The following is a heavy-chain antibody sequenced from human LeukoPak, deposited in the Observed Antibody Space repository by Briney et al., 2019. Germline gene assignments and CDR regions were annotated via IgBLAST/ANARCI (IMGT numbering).Heavy chain of an antibody. V-gene: IGHV4-34*01. D-gene: IGHD3-22*01. CDR2: INHSGST. CDR3: ARTSSSGYYWYFDL. Sequence: PSETLSLTCAVYGGSFSGYYWSWIRQPPGKGPEWIGEINHSGSTNYNPSLKSRVTISVDTSKNQFSLKLSSVTAADTAVYYCARTSSSGYYWYFDLWGRGTLVTVSS. CDR1: GGSFSGYY. J-gene: IGHJ2*01.